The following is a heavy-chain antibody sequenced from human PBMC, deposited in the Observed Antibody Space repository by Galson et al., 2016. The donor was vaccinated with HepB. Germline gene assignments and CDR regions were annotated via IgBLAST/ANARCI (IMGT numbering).Heavy chain of an antibody. Sequence: TLSLTCAVSGGSISSGSYSWSWIRQPPGKGLEWIGYIYHSGSTYYNPSLKSRVTISLDSSKNHFSLKLSSVTAADTAVYFCARDGWFGELPMDVWGKGTTVTVST. CDR2: IYHSGST. J-gene: IGHJ6*04. V-gene: IGHV4-30-2*01. CDR3: ARDGWFGELPMDV. D-gene: IGHD3-10*01. CDR1: GGSISSGSYS.